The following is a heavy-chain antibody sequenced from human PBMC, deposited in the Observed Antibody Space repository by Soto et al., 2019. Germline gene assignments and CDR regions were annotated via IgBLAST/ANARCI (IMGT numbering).Heavy chain of an antibody. CDR2: IIPILGIA. Sequence: QVQLVQSGAEVKKPGSSVKVSCKASGGTFSSYTISWVRQAPGQGLEWMGRIIPILGIANYAQKFQGRVTITADKSTSTAYMELSSLRSEDTAVYYCATGYCSRTSCLDYWGQGTLVTVSS. J-gene: IGHJ4*02. V-gene: IGHV1-69*02. D-gene: IGHD2-2*01. CDR3: ATGYCSRTSCLDY. CDR1: GGTFSSYT.